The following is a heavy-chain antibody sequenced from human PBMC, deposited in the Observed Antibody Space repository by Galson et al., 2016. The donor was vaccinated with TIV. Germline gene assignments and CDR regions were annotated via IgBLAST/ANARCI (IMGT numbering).Heavy chain of an antibody. Sequence: SLRLSCAASGFTFSGYWMSWVRQAPGKGLEWVANIKRDGSEKSYVDSVKGRFTISRDNAQNSLFLQMNSLTAEDTAVYYCARDGDHDYNWYFALWGRGALVTVSS. J-gene: IGHJ2*01. CDR1: GFTFSGYW. CDR3: ARDGDHDYNWYFAL. V-gene: IGHV3-7*01. CDR2: IKRDGSEK. D-gene: IGHD4-11*01.